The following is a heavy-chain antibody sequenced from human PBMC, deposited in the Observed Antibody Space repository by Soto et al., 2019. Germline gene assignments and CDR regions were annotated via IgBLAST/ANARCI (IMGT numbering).Heavy chain of an antibody. CDR3: ARAASAAGSRYVDY. D-gene: IGHD6-13*01. Sequence: GGSLRLSCAASGFTFSDYYVTWIRQAPGKGLEWLSYISSTSRHTDYADSVKGRFTISRDNATNSLYLQMNSLRVDDTAVYFCARAASAAGSRYVDYWGQGALVTVS. CDR1: GFTFSDYY. CDR2: ISSTSRHT. J-gene: IGHJ4*02. V-gene: IGHV3-11*06.